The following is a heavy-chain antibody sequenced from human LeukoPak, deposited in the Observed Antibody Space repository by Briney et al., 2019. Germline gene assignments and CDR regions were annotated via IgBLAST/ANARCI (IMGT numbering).Heavy chain of an antibody. J-gene: IGHJ4*02. CDR2: INHSGST. V-gene: IGHV4-34*01. D-gene: IGHD3-22*01. CDR3: ARDFYDSSGYLLPLDY. CDR1: GGSFSGYY. Sequence: SETLSLTCAVYGGSFSGYYWSWIRQPPGKGLEWIGEINHSGSTNYNPSLKSRVTISVDTSKKQFSLKLSSVTAADTAVYYCARDFYDSSGYLLPLDYWGQGTLVTVSS.